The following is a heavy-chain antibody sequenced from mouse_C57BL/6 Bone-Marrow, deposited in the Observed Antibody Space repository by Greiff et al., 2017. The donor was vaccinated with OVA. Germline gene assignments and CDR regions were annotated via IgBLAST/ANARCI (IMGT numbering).Heavy chain of an antibody. J-gene: IGHJ4*01. CDR1: GFTFNTYA. V-gene: IGHV10-3*01. D-gene: IGHD2-3*01. CDR3: VRDRWYDDRYYYAMDY. Sequence: DVHLVESGGGLVQPKGSLKLSCAASGFTFNTYAMHWVRQAPGKGLEWVARIRSKSSNYATYYADSVKDRFTISRDDSQSMLYLQMNNLKTEDTAMYYCVRDRWYDDRYYYAMDYWGQGTSVTVSS. CDR2: IRSKSSNYAT.